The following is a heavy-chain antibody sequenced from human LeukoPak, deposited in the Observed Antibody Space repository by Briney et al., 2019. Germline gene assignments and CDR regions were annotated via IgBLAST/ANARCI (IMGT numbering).Heavy chain of an antibody. J-gene: IGHJ6*04. V-gene: IGHV4-34*01. CDR2: INHSGSS. Sequence: PSETLSLTCAVYGGSFSGYYWRWIRQPPGKGLEWIGEINHSGSSNYNPSLKSRGNISVDTSKKQIALKLSSVTPADTAVYYCARALFLGGMDVWGKGTTVTVSS. CDR3: ARALFLGGMDV. D-gene: IGHD2-21*01. CDR1: GGSFSGYY.